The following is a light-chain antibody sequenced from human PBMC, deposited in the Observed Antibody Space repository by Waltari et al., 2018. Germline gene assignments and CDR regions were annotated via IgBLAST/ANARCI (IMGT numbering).Light chain of an antibody. CDR2: INN. CDR3: TAWDDTLNGPV. J-gene: IGLJ3*02. CDR1: SSNIGGNT. Sequence: QSVLTQPPPASGTPGQRVIISCSGSSSNIGGNTVHCSQQLPGTAPKLLIYINNQRPSGVPDRFSGSKSGTSASLAISGLQSEDEANYFCTAWDDTLNGPVFGGGTKLTVL. V-gene: IGLV1-44*01.